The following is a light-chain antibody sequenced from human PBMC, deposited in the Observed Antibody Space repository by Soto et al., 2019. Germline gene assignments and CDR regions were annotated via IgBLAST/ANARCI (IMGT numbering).Light chain of an antibody. V-gene: IGKV3-15*01. CDR3: QQYDEWPWT. CDR1: QSVSSA. Sequence: EIMMRQSPATLSVSPGDTATLSCRAGQSVSSALAWYQQKPGQAPRLLIYGASTRATGIPARFTGSGSGTEFTLTISSLQSEDLAVYYCQQYDEWPWTFGQGTKVDIK. J-gene: IGKJ1*01. CDR2: GAS.